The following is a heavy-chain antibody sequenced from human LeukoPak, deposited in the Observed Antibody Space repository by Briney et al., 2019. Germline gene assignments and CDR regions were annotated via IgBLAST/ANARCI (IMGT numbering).Heavy chain of an antibody. J-gene: IGHJ6*02. V-gene: IGHV3-11*01. CDR1: GFTFSDYY. CDR2: ISSSGSTI. Sequence: GGSLRLSCAASGFTFSDYYMSWIRQAPGKGLEWVSYISSSGSTIYYADSVKGRFTISRDNAKNSLYLQMNSLRAEDTAVYYCAKDPLATVTTVDYYGMDVWGQGTTVTVSS. D-gene: IGHD4-17*01. CDR3: AKDPLATVTTVDYYGMDV.